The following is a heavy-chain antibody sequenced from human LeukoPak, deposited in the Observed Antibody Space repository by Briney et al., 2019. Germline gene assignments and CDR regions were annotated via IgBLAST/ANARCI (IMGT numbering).Heavy chain of an antibody. J-gene: IGHJ6*03. CDR3: ARSRVVVPAALPPLSYYMDV. Sequence: ASVKVSCKASGYTFTSYGISWVRQAPGQGLEWMGWISAYNGNTNYAQKPQGRVTMTTDTSTSTAYMELRSLGSDDTAVYYCARSRVVVPAALPPLSYYMDVWGKGTTVTVSS. CDR1: GYTFTSYG. V-gene: IGHV1-18*01. CDR2: ISAYNGNT. D-gene: IGHD2-2*01.